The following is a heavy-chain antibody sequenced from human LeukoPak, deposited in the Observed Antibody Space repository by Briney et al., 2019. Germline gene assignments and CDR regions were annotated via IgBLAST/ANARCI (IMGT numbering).Heavy chain of an antibody. CDR2: ICYSGST. D-gene: IGHD5-12*01. CDR1: GGSISSNHYC. Sequence: PSETLSLTCTVSGGSISSNHYCWGWIRQPPGKGLEWIGSICYSGSTYYSPSLKSRVTISADTSKNQFSLKLSSVTAADTAVYYCARVVDIVATSPGWFDPWGQGTLVTVSS. J-gene: IGHJ5*02. V-gene: IGHV4-39*07. CDR3: ARVVDIVATSPGWFDP.